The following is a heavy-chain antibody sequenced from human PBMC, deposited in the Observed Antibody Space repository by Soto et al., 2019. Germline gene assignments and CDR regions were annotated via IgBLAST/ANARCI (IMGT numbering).Heavy chain of an antibody. CDR3: AKALYYDILTGPSWFDP. J-gene: IGHJ5*02. V-gene: IGHV3-23*01. D-gene: IGHD3-9*01. CDR2: ISGSGGST. CDR1: GFTFSSYA. Sequence: PGGSLRLSCAASGFTFSSYAMSWVRQAPGKGLEWVSAISGSGGSTYYADSVKGRFTISRDNSKNTLYLQMNSLRAEDTAVYYCAKALYYDILTGPSWFDPWGQGTLVTVSS.